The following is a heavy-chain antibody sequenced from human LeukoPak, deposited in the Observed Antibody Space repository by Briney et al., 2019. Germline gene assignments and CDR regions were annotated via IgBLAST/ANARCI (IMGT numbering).Heavy chain of an antibody. CDR1: GGSISSYY. CDR3: ARERVGYSYGTPSYYYGMDV. D-gene: IGHD5-18*01. Sequence: SETLSLTCTVSGGSISSYYWSWIRQPAGKGLEWVGRIFASGSTNYNPSLRSRVTMSVDTSKNQFSLKLSSVTAADTAVYYCARERVGYSYGTPSYYYGMDVWGQGTTVTVSS. CDR2: IFASGST. J-gene: IGHJ6*02. V-gene: IGHV4-4*07.